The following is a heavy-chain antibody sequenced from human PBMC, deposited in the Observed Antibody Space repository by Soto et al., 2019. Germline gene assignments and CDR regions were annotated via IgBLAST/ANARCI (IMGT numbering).Heavy chain of an antibody. CDR3: LRDQRHWNEFADQ. CDR1: GFAFGSYW. V-gene: IGHV3-74*01. J-gene: IGHJ4*02. Sequence: VQLVESGGGLVQPGGSLRLSCAASGFAFGSYWMHWVRQAPGKGLVWVSRISQDGAIATQADSVKGRCTISRDNAKNTLFLQMNRLRADDTAVYYCLRDQRHWNEFADQWGQGTLVTVSS. CDR2: ISQDGAIA. D-gene: IGHD1-1*01.